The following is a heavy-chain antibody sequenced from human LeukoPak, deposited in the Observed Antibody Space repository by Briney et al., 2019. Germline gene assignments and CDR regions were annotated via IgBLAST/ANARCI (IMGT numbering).Heavy chain of an antibody. V-gene: IGHV3-30*03. CDR1: GFTFSTNG. CDR2: ISHDGSDK. J-gene: IGHJ4*02. Sequence: GGSLRLSCGASGFTFSTNGMHWVRQAPGKGLEWVAVISHDGSDKYYADSVKGRFTISRDNSKNTLYLQMNSLRAEDTAVYYCARGYCSSTSCYAVDYWGQGTLVTVSS. CDR3: ARGYCSSTSCYAVDY. D-gene: IGHD2-2*01.